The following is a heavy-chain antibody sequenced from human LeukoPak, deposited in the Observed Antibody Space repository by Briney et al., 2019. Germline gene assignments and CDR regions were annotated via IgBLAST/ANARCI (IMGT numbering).Heavy chain of an antibody. Sequence: GGSLRLSCAASGFTVSSNYMSWVRQAPGKGLEWVSVIYSGGSTYYTDSVTGRFTISRDNSKNTLYLQMNSLIAEDTAAYYWAGAGGGGDYFYFDYWGQGTLVTVSS. CDR3: AGAGGGGDYFYFDY. J-gene: IGHJ4*02. CDR1: GFTVSSNY. V-gene: IGHV3-53*01. D-gene: IGHD4-17*01. CDR2: IYSGGST.